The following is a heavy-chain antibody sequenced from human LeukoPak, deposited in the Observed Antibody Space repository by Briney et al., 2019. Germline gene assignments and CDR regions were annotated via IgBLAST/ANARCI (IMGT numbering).Heavy chain of an antibody. V-gene: IGHV3-66*01. CDR2: IYSGGST. Sequence: GGSLRLSCAASGFTFSSYGMHWVRQAPGKGLEWVSVIYSGGSTYYADSVKGRFTISRDNSKNTLYLQMNSLRAEDTAVYYCARAGTAEHDAFDIWGQGTMVTVSS. CDR1: GFTFSSYG. J-gene: IGHJ3*02. D-gene: IGHD1-14*01. CDR3: ARAGTAEHDAFDI.